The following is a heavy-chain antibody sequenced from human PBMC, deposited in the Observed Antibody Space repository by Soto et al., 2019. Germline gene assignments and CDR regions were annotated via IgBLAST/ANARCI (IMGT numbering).Heavy chain of an antibody. CDR3: ARGDVFDL. Sequence: QVQLQESGPGLVKSSVTVSLICTVSGDSISGFYWTWIRQPAGKGLEWIGRIYSSGNANYNPSLKSRVTMSVDLSRNQFSLKVASVTAADTAVYYCARGDVFDLWGQGTKVTVSS. V-gene: IGHV4-4*07. CDR2: IYSSGNA. J-gene: IGHJ3*01. CDR1: GDSISGFY.